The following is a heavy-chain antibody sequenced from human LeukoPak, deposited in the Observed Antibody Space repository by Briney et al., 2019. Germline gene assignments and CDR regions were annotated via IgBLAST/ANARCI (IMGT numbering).Heavy chain of an antibody. V-gene: IGHV4-38-2*02. D-gene: IGHD6-6*01. J-gene: IGHJ4*02. CDR2: VFHSGNT. CDR1: EFTFSRYW. CDR3: ARDRSVGVLPAPPFDF. Sequence: GSLRLSCAASEFTFSRYWVSWVRQAPGRGLEWVGSVFHSGNTYYNPSLKSRLTISADTSKNQFSLTLASVTAADTAVYYCARDRSVGVLPAPPFDFWGQGTLVTVSS.